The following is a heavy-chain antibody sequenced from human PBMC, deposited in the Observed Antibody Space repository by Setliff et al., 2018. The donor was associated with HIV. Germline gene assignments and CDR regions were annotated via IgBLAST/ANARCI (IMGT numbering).Heavy chain of an antibody. CDR2: ISSSSSYI. CDR1: GFSFRNFG. J-gene: IGHJ4*02. CDR3: VRGSGYYYFDN. D-gene: IGHD3-22*01. V-gene: IGHV3-21*06. Sequence: GGSLRLSCTASGFSFRNFGMTWVRQAPGKGLEWVSSISSSSSYIYYADSVKGRFTISRDNAKNMLYLQMNSLSADDTAVYYCVRGSGYYYFDNWGQGALVTVSS.